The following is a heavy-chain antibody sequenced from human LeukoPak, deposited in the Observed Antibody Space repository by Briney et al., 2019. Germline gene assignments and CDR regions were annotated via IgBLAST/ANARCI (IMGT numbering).Heavy chain of an antibody. V-gene: IGHV3-23*01. D-gene: IGHD6-13*01. Sequence: ETLSLTCTVSGGSISSSSYYWGWVRQAPGKGLEWVSTIGGSGGSTYYADSVKGRFTISRDNSKNTLYLQMNSLRAEDTAVYYCAKAITAAVYTTFDYWGQGTLVTVSS. CDR2: IGGSGGST. CDR3: AKAITAAVYTTFDY. CDR1: GGSISSSSYY. J-gene: IGHJ4*02.